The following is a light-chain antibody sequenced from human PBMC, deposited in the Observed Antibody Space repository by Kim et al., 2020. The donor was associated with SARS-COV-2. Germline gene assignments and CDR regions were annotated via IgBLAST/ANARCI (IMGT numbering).Light chain of an antibody. CDR3: QKYNSDPLT. Sequence: SASVGDRVTSSCRASQGISNYIAWYQQKPGKVPELLISAAPALHSGVPSRFSGSGSGTFFTLTISSLQPEDVATYYCQKYNSDPLTFGGGTKLEIK. CDR1: QGISNY. CDR2: AAP. J-gene: IGKJ4*01. V-gene: IGKV1-27*01.